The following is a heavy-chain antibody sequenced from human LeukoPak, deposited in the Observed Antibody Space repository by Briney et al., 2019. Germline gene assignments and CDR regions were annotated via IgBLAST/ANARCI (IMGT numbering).Heavy chain of an antibody. Sequence: GGSLRLSCAASGFAFSSYWMHWVRRAPGKGLVWVSRINSDGSSTSYADSVKGRFTISRDNAKNTLYLQMNSLRAEDTAVYYCARAPVLGYYGSGSYYNWELFDYWGQGTLVTVSS. CDR1: GFAFSSYW. J-gene: IGHJ4*02. D-gene: IGHD3-10*01. CDR3: ARAPVLGYYGSGSYYNWELFDY. CDR2: INSDGSST. V-gene: IGHV3-74*01.